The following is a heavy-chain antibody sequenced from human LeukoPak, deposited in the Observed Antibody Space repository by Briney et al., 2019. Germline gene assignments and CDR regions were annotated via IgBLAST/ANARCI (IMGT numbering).Heavy chain of an antibody. V-gene: IGHV1-69*01. J-gene: IGHJ6*03. D-gene: IGHD3-3*01. CDR3: ASGITIFGVVPARPKPYYYYYKDV. CDR2: IIPIFGTA. Sequence: TVKVSCKASGGTFSSYAISWVRQAPGQGLEWMGGIIPIFGTANYAQKFQGRVTITADESTSTAYMELSSLRSEDTAVYYCASGITIFGVVPARPKPYYYYYKDVWGKGTTVTVSS. CDR1: GGTFSSYA.